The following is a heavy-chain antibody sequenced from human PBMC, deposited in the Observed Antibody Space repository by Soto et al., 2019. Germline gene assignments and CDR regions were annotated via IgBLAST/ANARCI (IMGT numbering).Heavy chain of an antibody. J-gene: IGHJ4*02. D-gene: IGHD2-15*01. Sequence: EVQLVESGGGLVKPGGSLRLSCAASGFTFSSYSMNWLRQAPGKRLEWVSSINSTSTYIYYADSVKGRFTISIDNAKNTLYLQTKILSADNTTVYFCAISGYRITNDYRGPGIMVTVSS. V-gene: IGHV3-21*01. CDR3: AISGYRITNDY. CDR1: GFTFSSYS. CDR2: INSTSTYI.